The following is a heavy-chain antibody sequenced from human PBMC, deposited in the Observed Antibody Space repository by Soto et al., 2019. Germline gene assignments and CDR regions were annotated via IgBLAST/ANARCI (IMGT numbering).Heavy chain of an antibody. CDR3: AKDRSCSGGSCYSEVAFDI. D-gene: IGHD2-15*01. J-gene: IGHJ3*02. CDR1: GFTFSSYA. CDR2: ISGSGGSA. Sequence: PGGSLRLSCAASGFTFSSYAMSWVRQAPGKGLEWVSAISGSGGSAYYADSVKGRFTISRDNSKNTLYLQMNSLRAEDTAVYYWAKDRSCSGGSCYSEVAFDIWGQGTMVTVSS. V-gene: IGHV3-23*01.